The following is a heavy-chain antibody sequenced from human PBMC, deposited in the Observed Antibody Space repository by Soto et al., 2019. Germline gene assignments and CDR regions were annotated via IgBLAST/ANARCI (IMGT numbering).Heavy chain of an antibody. CDR2: IYYSGST. Sequence: PSETLSLTCTVSGGYIISGGYYWSWIRQHPGKGLEWIGYIYYSGSTYYNPSLKSRVTISVDTSKNQFSLKLSSVTAADTAVYYCARVLSVMRDVWGQGTTVTVSS. CDR1: GGYIISGGYY. V-gene: IGHV4-31*03. J-gene: IGHJ6*02. CDR3: ARVLSVMRDV. D-gene: IGHD2-8*01.